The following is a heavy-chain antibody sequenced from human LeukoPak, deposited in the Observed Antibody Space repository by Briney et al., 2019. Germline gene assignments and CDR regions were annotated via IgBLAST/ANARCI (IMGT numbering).Heavy chain of an antibody. Sequence: SETLSLTCSVSGGSITGYSWSWIRQPPGKGLEWIGDISHSGSTNYNPSLKSRVTISVDTSKNQFSLKLTSVTAADTAVYYCARMYSRFYYFYMDVWGKGTTVTISS. CDR2: ISHSGST. V-gene: IGHV4-34*01. J-gene: IGHJ6*03. CDR3: ARMYSRFYYFYMDV. CDR1: GGSITGYS. D-gene: IGHD6-13*01.